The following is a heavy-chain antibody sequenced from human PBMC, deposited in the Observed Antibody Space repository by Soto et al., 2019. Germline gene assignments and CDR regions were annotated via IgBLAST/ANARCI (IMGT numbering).Heavy chain of an antibody. CDR2: ISYDGSNK. Sequence: GGSLRLSCAASGFTFSSYGMHWVRQAPGKGLEWVAVISYDGSNKYYADSVKGRFTISRDNSKNTLYLQMNSLRAEDTAVYYCANKYDILTGYPDMDVWGQGTTVTVSS. CDR3: ANKYDILTGYPDMDV. CDR1: GFTFSSYG. J-gene: IGHJ6*02. D-gene: IGHD3-9*01. V-gene: IGHV3-30*18.